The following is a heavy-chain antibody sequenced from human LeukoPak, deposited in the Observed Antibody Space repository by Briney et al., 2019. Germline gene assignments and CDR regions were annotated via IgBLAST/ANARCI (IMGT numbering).Heavy chain of an antibody. CDR1: GFTSIGYW. Sequence: PRGCLRLSCAPSGFTSIGYWTHWVRQGPERGLELVSRIFNVGNEICYADSVQSRFAASIDNAKSTLYVQMNSLGVEDTAVYYGATGGGWGASFGVVTHIDVWGRGTAVSVSS. D-gene: IGHD3-3*01. J-gene: IGHJ6*03. CDR2: IFNVGNEI. CDR3: ATGGGWGASFGVVTHIDV. V-gene: IGHV3-74*01.